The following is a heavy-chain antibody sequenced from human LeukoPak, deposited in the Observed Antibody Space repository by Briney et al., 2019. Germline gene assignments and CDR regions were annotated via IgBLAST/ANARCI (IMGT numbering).Heavy chain of an antibody. J-gene: IGHJ4*02. CDR1: GYTFTSYG. CDR2: ISAYNGNT. Sequence: ASVKVSCKASGYTFTSYGISWVRQAPGQGLEWMGWISAYNGNTNYAQKLQGRVTMTTDTSTSTAYMELRSLRSDDTAAYYCARGTRSPRVGIAAAGQFDYWGQGTLVTVSS. D-gene: IGHD6-13*01. V-gene: IGHV1-18*04. CDR3: ARGTRSPRVGIAAAGQFDY.